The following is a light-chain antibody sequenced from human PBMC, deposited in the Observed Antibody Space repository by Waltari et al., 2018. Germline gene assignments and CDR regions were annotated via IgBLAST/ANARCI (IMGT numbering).Light chain of an antibody. CDR1: NIESKG. V-gene: IGLV3-21*02. CDR3: HVWDSNTGV. CDR2: DDT. Sequence: SYVLTQPPSLSVAPGQTAKISCGGNNIESKGVHWYKQKPGQAPLLVMYDDTERPSGIPERFAGSNSGNTASLTISRVDAGDEADYYCHVWDSNTGVFGGWTKLTVL. J-gene: IGLJ3*02.